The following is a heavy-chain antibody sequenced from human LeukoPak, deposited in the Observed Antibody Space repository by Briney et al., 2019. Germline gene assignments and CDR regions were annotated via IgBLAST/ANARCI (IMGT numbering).Heavy chain of an antibody. Sequence: SETLSLTCTLSGGSISSSSFYWGWIRQPPGKGLECIVTIYYSGITYYNSSLKSRVTISVDTSKNQFSLKQSSVTAADTAVYFCARSGPAAGRPDAFDIWGQGTMVTVSS. D-gene: IGHD2-2*01. CDR2: IYYSGIT. V-gene: IGHV4-39*07. CDR3: ARSGPAAGRPDAFDI. CDR1: GGSISSSSFY. J-gene: IGHJ3*02.